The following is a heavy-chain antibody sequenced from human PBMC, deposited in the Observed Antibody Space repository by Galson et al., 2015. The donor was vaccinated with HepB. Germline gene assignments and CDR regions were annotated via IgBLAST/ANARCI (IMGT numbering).Heavy chain of an antibody. CDR3: AAVGIAAAADWYFDL. Sequence: SVKVSCKASGFTFTSSAMQWVRQARGQRLEWIGWIVVGSGNTNYAQKFQERVTITRDMSTSTAYMELSSLRSEDTAVYYCAAVGIAAAADWYFDLWGRGTLVTVSS. V-gene: IGHV1-58*02. D-gene: IGHD6-13*01. CDR1: GFTFTSSA. J-gene: IGHJ2*01. CDR2: IVVGSGNT.